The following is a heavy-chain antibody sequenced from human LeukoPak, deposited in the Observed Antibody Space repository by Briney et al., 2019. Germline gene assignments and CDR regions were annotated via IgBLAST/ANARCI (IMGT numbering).Heavy chain of an antibody. CDR3: ARVTCGGDCLGS. D-gene: IGHD2-21*02. J-gene: IGHJ5*02. CDR2: VFTSGST. CDR1: SGSISNFH. V-gene: IGHV4-4*07. Sequence: SETLSLTCTVSSGSISNFHWTWIRQPAGKGLEWIGRVFTSGSTNYNPSLKSRVTMSVDPSKNQSSLKLNSVTAADTAVYYCARVTCGGDCLGSWGQGTLVTVSS.